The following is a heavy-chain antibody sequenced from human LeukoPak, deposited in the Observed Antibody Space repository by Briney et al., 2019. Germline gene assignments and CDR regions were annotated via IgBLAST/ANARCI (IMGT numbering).Heavy chain of an antibody. J-gene: IGHJ5*02. D-gene: IGHD3-9*01. CDR2: IFPGDSDT. CDR3: ARRGHAFEWFDP. CDR1: GDTFTNYW. V-gene: IGHV5-51*01. Sequence: GESLKISCKCSGDTFTNYWIGWVRQMPGKGLEWMGTIFPGDSDTRYSPSFQGQVTISADKSISTAYLQWSSLRASDTAMYYCARRGHAFEWFDPWGQGTLVIVSS.